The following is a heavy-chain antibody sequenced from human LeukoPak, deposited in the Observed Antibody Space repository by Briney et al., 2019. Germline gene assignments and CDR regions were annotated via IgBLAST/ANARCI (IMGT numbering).Heavy chain of an antibody. CDR1: GYTFTSYG. CDR3: ARDSGTAMVKGYYYYYYMDV. Sequence: PGASVKVSCKASGYTFTSYGISWVRQAPGQGLEWMGWIRAYNGNTNYAQKLQGRVTMTTDTSTSTAYMELRSLRSDDTAVYYCARDSGTAMVKGYYYYYYMDVWGKGTTVTVSS. D-gene: IGHD5-18*01. CDR2: IRAYNGNT. V-gene: IGHV1-18*01. J-gene: IGHJ6*03.